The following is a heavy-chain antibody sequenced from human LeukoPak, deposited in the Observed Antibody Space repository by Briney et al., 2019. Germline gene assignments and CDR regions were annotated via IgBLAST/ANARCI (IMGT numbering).Heavy chain of an antibody. D-gene: IGHD2-2*01. CDR2: IFHTGRT. Sequence: PSGTLSLTCAVSGGSISSSDWWSWVRQPPGKGLEWVGEIFHTGRTNYNPSLKSRVTISVDKSKKQFSLKLSSVTAADTAVYYCARHSGGPAVVPAVPWSQGTLVTVSS. CDR1: GGSISSSDW. CDR3: ARHSGGPAVVPAVP. V-gene: IGHV4-4*02. J-gene: IGHJ5*02.